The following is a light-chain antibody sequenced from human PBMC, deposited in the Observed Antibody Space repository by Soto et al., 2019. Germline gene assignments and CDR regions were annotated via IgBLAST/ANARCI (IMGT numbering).Light chain of an antibody. V-gene: IGKV1-39*01. CDR1: QTIIGY. J-gene: IGKJ1*01. CDR3: QQSYTTPRT. Sequence: DIQMTQSPSSLSTSIGDSVTITCRASQTIIGYLNWYQQKPGKAPRLLINAASNLQSGVPSRFRGSGSETDFTLTITSLQPEDFATYYCQQSYTTPRTVGQGTKVDIK. CDR2: AAS.